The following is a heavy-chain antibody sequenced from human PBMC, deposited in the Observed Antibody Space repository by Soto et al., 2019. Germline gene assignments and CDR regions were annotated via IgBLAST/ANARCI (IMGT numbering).Heavy chain of an antibody. CDR3: SDTGVP. CDR1: GHSLNKYD. J-gene: IGHJ5*02. D-gene: IGHD2-8*02. Sequence: ASVKVSCKASGHSLNKYDINWVRQAPGQGLEWMGWVNPNSGETGFAQKFQGRITMTRNTSINTVYMELRSLRSDDTAVYFCSDTGVPWGQCTLVSVSS. CDR2: VNPNSGET. V-gene: IGHV1-8*01.